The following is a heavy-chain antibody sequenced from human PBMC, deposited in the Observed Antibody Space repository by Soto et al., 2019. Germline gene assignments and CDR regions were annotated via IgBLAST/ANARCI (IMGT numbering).Heavy chain of an antibody. J-gene: IGHJ6*02. D-gene: IGHD2-8*01. CDR2: IYYRSKWYY. V-gene: IGHV6-1*01. CDR3: ARDVRKYYYYGMDV. Sequence: SQTLSLTCGISGDSVSSNTAGWSWIRQSPSRGLEWLGRIYYRSKWYYDYSPSVKGRITINPDTTKNQFSLQLSSATPEDTAVYYCARDVRKYYYYGMDVWGQGTTVTVSS. CDR1: GDSVSSNTAG.